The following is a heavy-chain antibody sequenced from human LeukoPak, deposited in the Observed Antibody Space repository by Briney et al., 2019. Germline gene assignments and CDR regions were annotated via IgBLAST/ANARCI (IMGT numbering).Heavy chain of an antibody. J-gene: IGHJ5*02. D-gene: IGHD1-26*01. V-gene: IGHV4-59*01. Sequence: SETLSLTCTVSGGSISSYYWSWIRQPPGKGLEWIGYIYYSGSTNYNPSLKSRVTISVDTSKNQFSLKLSSVTAADTAVYYCARRQVGATTGNWFDPWGQGTLVTVSS. CDR1: GGSISSYY. CDR2: IYYSGST. CDR3: ARRQVGATTGNWFDP.